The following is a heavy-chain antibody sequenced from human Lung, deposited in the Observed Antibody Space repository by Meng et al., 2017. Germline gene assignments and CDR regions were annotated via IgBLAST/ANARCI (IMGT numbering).Heavy chain of an antibody. J-gene: IGHJ5*02. CDR2: ITAGNGNT. D-gene: IGHD6-19*01. Sequence: QVQLVQSGAEVKTPGASVRLSCMASGYTFTNYAIHWVRQAPGQRLEWMGWITAGNGNTKYSQKFQGRVTITRDTSASTAYMELSTLRSEDTAVYYCARDFTSGSSGDPWGQGTLVTVSS. CDR3: ARDFTSGSSGDP. CDR1: GYTFTNYA. V-gene: IGHV1-3*01.